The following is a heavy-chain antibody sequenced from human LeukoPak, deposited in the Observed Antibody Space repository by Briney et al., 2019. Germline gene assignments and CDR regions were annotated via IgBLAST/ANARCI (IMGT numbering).Heavy chain of an antibody. J-gene: IGHJ4*02. D-gene: IGHD1-26*01. CDR3: ASEVGAKGDDY. CDR2: INWNGGST. CDR1: GFTFDDYG. V-gene: IGHV3-20*04. Sequence: GGSLRLSCAASGFTFDDYGMSWVRQAPGKGLELVSGINWNGGSTGYADSVKGRFTISRDNAKNSLYLQMNSLRAEDTAVYYCASEVGAKGDDYWGQGTLVTVSS.